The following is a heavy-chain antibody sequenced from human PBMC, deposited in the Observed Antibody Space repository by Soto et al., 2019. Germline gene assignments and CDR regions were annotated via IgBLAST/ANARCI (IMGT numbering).Heavy chain of an antibody. CDR2: IYFDGMT. Sequence: QVQLLESGPGLVKPSQTLSLSCIVSGASLSSGGYYWNWIRQHPGKGLEWIGYIYFDGMTYHNPSLESRVTMSIDASKNQFSLHLSSVTAADTAVYYCARDRYGDYYAYWGQGILVTVSS. CDR3: ARDRYGDYYAY. CDR1: GASLSSGGYY. V-gene: IGHV4-31*03. D-gene: IGHD3-22*01. J-gene: IGHJ4*02.